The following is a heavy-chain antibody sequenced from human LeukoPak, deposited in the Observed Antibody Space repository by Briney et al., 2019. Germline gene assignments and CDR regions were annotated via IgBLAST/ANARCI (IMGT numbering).Heavy chain of an antibody. V-gene: IGHV3-53*01. CDR1: GFTVTSNY. Sequence: GGTLRLSCVVSGFTVTSNYMNWVRQAPGKGLEWVSVIYSGRSTYYADSVKGRFTISRDNSKNTLYLQMNSLRAEDTAVYYCARHDGGYGPFDYWGQGTLVT. J-gene: IGHJ4*01. CDR2: IYSGRST. CDR3: ARHDGGYGPFDY. D-gene: IGHD5-12*01.